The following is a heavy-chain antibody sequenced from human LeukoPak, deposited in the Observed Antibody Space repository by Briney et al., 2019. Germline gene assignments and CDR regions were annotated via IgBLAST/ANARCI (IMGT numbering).Heavy chain of an antibody. D-gene: IGHD2-21*01. J-gene: IGHJ3*02. CDR1: GYTFTSYG. CDR3: ARGCGGDCSPMGAFDI. V-gene: IGHV1-18*01. Sequence: ASVKVSCKASGYTFTSYGISWVRQAPGQGLEWMGWISAYNGNTNYAQKLQGRVTMTTDTSTSTAYMELRSLRSDDTAVYYCARGCGGDCSPMGAFDIWGQGTMVTVSS. CDR2: ISAYNGNT.